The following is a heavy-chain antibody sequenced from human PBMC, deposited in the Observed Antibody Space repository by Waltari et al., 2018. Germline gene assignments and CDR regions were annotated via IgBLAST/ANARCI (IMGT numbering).Heavy chain of an antibody. CDR3: ARARFYDSSGYLAGAFDI. CDR1: GYSISSGYY. D-gene: IGHD3-22*01. Sequence: QVQPQESGPGLVKPSETLSLTCAVSGYSISSGYYWGWIRQPPGKGLEWIGSIYHSGSTYYNPSLKSRVTISVDTSKNQFSLKLSSVTAADTAVYYCARARFYDSSGYLAGAFDIWGQGTMVTVSS. J-gene: IGHJ3*02. V-gene: IGHV4-38-2*01. CDR2: IYHSGST.